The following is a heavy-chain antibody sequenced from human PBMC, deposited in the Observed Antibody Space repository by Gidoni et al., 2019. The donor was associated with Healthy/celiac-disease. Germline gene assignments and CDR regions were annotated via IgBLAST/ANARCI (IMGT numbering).Heavy chain of an antibody. D-gene: IGHD6-19*01. Sequence: QVQLQESGPGLVKPSETLSLTCTVSGGSISSYYWSWIRQPPGKGLEWIGYIYYSGSTNYNPSLKSRVTISVDTSKNQFSLKLSSVTAADTAVYYCARDRGGIAVAGTGVYYGMDVWGQGTTVTVSS. CDR3: ARDRGGIAVAGTGVYYGMDV. CDR2: IYYSGST. J-gene: IGHJ6*02. CDR1: GGSISSYY. V-gene: IGHV4-59*01.